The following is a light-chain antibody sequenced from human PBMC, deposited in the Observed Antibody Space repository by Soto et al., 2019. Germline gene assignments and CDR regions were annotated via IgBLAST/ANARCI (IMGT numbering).Light chain of an antibody. J-gene: IGLJ1*01. CDR3: SSYTSISTLV. CDR1: SSDIGAYNY. CDR2: EVS. Sequence: QSVLTQPASVSGCPGQSITISCTGTSSDIGAYNYVSWYQQHPGKAPKLMIYEVSDRPSGVSNRFSGSKSGNTASLTISGLQAEDEADYYCSSYTSISTLVFGSGTKVTV. V-gene: IGLV2-14*01.